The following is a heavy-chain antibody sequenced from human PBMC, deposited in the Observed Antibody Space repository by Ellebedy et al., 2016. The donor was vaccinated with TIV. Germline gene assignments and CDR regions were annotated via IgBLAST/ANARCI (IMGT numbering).Heavy chain of an antibody. CDR3: ARFSRGAPFVDYLYYMDV. CDR1: GFTFANYA. J-gene: IGHJ6*03. CDR2: IRGSDGRP. V-gene: IGHV3-23*01. D-gene: IGHD2-15*01. Sequence: GESLKISCAASGFTFANYAMTWVRQVPGKGLEWFSSIRGSDGRPSYKDSAKGRFTITRDNAKNSIYLQMNNLRPEDTAVYYFARFSRGAPFVDYLYYMDVWGKGTAVTVSS.